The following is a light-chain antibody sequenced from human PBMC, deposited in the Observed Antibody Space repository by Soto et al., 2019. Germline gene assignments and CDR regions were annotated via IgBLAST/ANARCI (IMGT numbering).Light chain of an antibody. CDR1: QSVHSD. Sequence: EIVMTQSPATLSVSPGDGATLSCRASQSVHSDLAWYQQKPGQAPRLLIYDASTRATGIPARFCSSGSGTEFTLTISSRQSEDCAVYYCHQHTSWPPLTFGGGTKVEI. CDR2: DAS. V-gene: IGKV3-15*01. CDR3: HQHTSWPPLT. J-gene: IGKJ4*01.